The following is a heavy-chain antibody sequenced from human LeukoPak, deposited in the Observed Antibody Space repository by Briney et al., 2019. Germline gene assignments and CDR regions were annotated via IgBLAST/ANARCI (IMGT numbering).Heavy chain of an antibody. J-gene: IGHJ3*02. Sequence: GVSLRLSCAASEFTFSSYTMNWVRQAPGKGLEWVSSITSSSRYIYYADSVRGRFTISRDNAKNSLYLQMNDLRAEGTAVYYCARDPSYRGFDAFDIGGQGTRVTVSS. D-gene: IGHD1-26*01. CDR1: EFTFSSYT. V-gene: IGHV3-21*01. CDR2: ITSSSRYI. CDR3: ARDPSYRGFDAFDI.